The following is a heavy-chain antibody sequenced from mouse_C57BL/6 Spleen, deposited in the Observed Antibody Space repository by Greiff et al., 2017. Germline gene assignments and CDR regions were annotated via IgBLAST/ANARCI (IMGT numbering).Heavy chain of an antibody. CDR2: ISYSGST. D-gene: IGHD2-3*01. Sequence: EVKLVESGPGMVKPSQSLSLTCTVTGYSITSGYDWHWIRHFPGNKLEWMGYISYSGSTNYNPSLKSRISITHDTSKNHFFLKLNSVTTEDTATYYCAREGDGYYSWFAYWGQGTLVTVSA. CDR1: GYSITSGYD. CDR3: AREGDGYYSWFAY. J-gene: IGHJ3*01. V-gene: IGHV3-1*01.